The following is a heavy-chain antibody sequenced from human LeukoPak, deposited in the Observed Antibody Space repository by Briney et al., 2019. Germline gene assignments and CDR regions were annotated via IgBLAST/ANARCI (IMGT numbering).Heavy chain of an antibody. D-gene: IGHD4-17*01. Sequence: QPGGSLRLSCAASGFTFSSYAKNWVRQAPGKGLEWVSGISGSGGSTYYADSVKGRFTISRDNSKNTLYLQMNSLRAEDTAVYYCAKDLYGDYVVDYWGQGTLVTVSS. CDR2: ISGSGGST. J-gene: IGHJ4*02. V-gene: IGHV3-23*01. CDR1: GFTFSSYA. CDR3: AKDLYGDYVVDY.